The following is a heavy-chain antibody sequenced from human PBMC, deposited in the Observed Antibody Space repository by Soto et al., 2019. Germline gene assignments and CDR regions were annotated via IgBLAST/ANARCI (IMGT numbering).Heavy chain of an antibody. Sequence: KPGGSLRLSCAASGFTFSSYSMNWVRQAPGKGLEWVSSISSSSSYIYYADSVKGRFTISRDNAKNSLYLQMNSLRAEDTAVYYCARAPLYGDYEPYAFDIWGQGTMVTVSS. D-gene: IGHD4-17*01. CDR2: ISSSSSYI. V-gene: IGHV3-21*01. CDR1: GFTFSSYS. J-gene: IGHJ3*02. CDR3: ARAPLYGDYEPYAFDI.